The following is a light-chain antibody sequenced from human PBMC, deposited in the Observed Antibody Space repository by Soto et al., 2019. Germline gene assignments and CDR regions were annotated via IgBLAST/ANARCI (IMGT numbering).Light chain of an antibody. J-gene: IGLJ1*01. CDR1: RSNIGSNT. V-gene: IGLV1-44*01. Sequence: QSVLTQPPSTSGTPGQRVTISCSGSRSNIGSNTVTWYQQLPGTALKLLIYSNNQRPSGVPDRFSGSKSGTSASLAISGLQSEDEADYYCAAWDDSLNGSYVFGTGTKVAVL. CDR3: AAWDDSLNGSYV. CDR2: SNN.